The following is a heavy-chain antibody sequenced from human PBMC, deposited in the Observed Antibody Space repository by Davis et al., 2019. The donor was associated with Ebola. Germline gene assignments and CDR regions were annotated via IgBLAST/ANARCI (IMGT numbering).Heavy chain of an antibody. V-gene: IGHV3-23*01. CDR1: GFTFSSYG. CDR2: ISGSGGST. CDR3: AKTHRSRTMIVVVITQAYFDY. D-gene: IGHD3-22*01. Sequence: GESLKISCAASGFTFSSYGMHWVRQAPGKGLEWVSAISGSGGSTYYADSVKGRFTISRDNSKNTLYLQMNSLRAEDTAVYYCAKTHRSRTMIVVVITQAYFDYWGQGTLVTVSS. J-gene: IGHJ4*02.